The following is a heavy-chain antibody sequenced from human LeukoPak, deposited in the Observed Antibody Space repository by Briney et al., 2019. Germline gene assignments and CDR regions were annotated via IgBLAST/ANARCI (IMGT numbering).Heavy chain of an antibody. D-gene: IGHD3-10*01. J-gene: IGHJ4*02. Sequence: GRSLRLSCAASGFTFDDYGMHWVRQAPGKGLEWVSGISRDSRGIGYADSVKGRFTISRDNAKNSLYLQMNSLRAEDMALYYCAKGNYYGSGPVGGFDYWGQGTLVTVSS. CDR1: GFTFDDYG. CDR2: ISRDSRGI. V-gene: IGHV3-9*03. CDR3: AKGNYYGSGPVGGFDY.